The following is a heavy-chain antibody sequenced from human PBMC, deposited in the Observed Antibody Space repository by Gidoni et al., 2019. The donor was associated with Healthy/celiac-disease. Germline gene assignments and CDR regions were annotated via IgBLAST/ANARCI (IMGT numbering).Heavy chain of an antibody. Sequence: EVQLVESGGGLVTPGGSLRLSCAASGFTFSSYSMNWGRQAPGQGLECVSSISSSSRYIYYADSVKGRFTISRDNAKNSLYLQMNSLRAEDTAVYYCAREVAFGGVHSDYWGQGTLVTVSS. CDR1: GFTFSSYS. CDR3: AREVAFGGVHSDY. V-gene: IGHV3-21*01. J-gene: IGHJ4*02. CDR2: ISSSSRYI. D-gene: IGHD3-16*01.